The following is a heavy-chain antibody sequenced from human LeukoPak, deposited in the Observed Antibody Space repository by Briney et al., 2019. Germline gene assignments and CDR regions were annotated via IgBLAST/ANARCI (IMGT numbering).Heavy chain of an antibody. V-gene: IGHV4-61*01. CDR1: GDSISSGSYY. J-gene: IGHJ4*02. D-gene: IGHD6-13*01. Sequence: SQTLSLACTVSGDSISSGSYYWSWIRQPPGKGLEWIGYIYYSGSTNYNPSLKSRVTISVDTSKNQFSLKLSSVTAADTAVYYCARSIAAAGNLLYYFDFWGQGTLVTVSS. CDR3: ARSIAAAGNLLYYFDF. CDR2: IYYSGST.